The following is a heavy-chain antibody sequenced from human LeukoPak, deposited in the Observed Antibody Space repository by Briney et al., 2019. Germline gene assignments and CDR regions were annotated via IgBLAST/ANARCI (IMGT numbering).Heavy chain of an antibody. CDR2: INPNSGGT. CDR3: ARVTYRSSVMGDDY. Sequence: ASVKVSCKASGYTFTGYYMHWVRQAPGQGLEWMGWINPNSGGTSYAQKFQGRVTMTRDTSISTAYMELSRLRSDDTAVYYCARVTYRSSVMGDDYWGQGTLVTVSS. V-gene: IGHV1-2*02. D-gene: IGHD6-6*01. CDR1: GYTFTGYY. J-gene: IGHJ4*02.